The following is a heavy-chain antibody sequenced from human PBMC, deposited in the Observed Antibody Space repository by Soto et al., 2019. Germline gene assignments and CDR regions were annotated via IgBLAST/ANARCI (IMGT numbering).Heavy chain of an antibody. CDR3: ARTRSFTLGFYYDGMDV. J-gene: IGHJ6*02. Sequence: GESLKISCQGSGYSFASYWIGCVLQRPVKDLEWMGIIYPGDSDTRYSPSFQGQVTISADKSLRTAYLQWTSLKASDTALYYCARTRSFTLGFYYDGMDVWGQGTTVTVSS. CDR2: IYPGDSDT. V-gene: IGHV5-51*01. D-gene: IGHD6-6*01. CDR1: GYSFASYW.